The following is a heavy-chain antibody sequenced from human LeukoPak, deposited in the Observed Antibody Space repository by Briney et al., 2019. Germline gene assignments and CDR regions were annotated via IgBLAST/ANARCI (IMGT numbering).Heavy chain of an antibody. Sequence: GGSLRLSCAASGFTISNSYLSWVRQAPGKGLEWVASINHNGNVNYYVDSVKGRFTISRDNAKNSLYLRMSNLRAEDTAVYFCARGGGLDVWGQGATVTVSS. CDR3: ARGGGLDV. V-gene: IGHV3-7*03. CDR2: INHNGNVN. CDR1: GFTISNSY. J-gene: IGHJ6*02. D-gene: IGHD3-16*01.